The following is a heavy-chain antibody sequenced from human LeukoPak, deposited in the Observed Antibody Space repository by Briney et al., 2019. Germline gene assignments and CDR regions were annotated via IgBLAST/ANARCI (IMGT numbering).Heavy chain of an antibody. V-gene: IGHV3-23*01. CDR3: AKEMLRGYYYYGMDV. J-gene: IGHJ6*02. Sequence: GGSLRLSCAASRFTFSSYGMTWVRQAPGKGLEWVSTISDTGGGTFCADSVKGRFTISRDNSQNTLFLQMNRLRADDTAIYYCAKEMLRGYYYYGMDVWGQGTTVTVSS. CDR1: RFTFSSYG. D-gene: IGHD3-10*01. CDR2: ISDTGGGT.